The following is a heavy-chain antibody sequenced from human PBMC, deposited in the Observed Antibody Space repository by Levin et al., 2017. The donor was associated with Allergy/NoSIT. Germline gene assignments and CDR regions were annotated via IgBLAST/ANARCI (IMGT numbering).Heavy chain of an antibody. D-gene: IGHD3-22*01. CDR3: GRCVGSRLITTCRMDV. J-gene: IGHJ6*02. CDR2: INPNSGGT. V-gene: IGHV1-2*02. CDR1: GYTFTGYY. Sequence: ASVKVSCKASGYTFTGYYMHWVRQAPGQGLEWTGWINPNSGGTNYVQKFQGRVTMTRDTSISTVYMELSRLRSDDTAVYYWGRCVGSRLITTCRMDVWGQGTTVTVSS.